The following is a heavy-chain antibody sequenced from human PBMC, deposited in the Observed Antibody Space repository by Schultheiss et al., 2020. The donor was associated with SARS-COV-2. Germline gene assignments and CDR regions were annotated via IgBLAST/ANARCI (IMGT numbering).Heavy chain of an antibody. CDR2: IYHSGST. Sequence: PGGSLRLSCAVYGGSFSGYYWSWIRQPPGGGLEWIGSIYHSGSTYYNPSLKSRVTISVDTSKNQFSLKLSSVTAADTAVYYCARDGGSYVSEVNWGQGTLVTVSS. CDR1: GGSFSGYY. J-gene: IGHJ4*02. V-gene: IGHV4-34*01. D-gene: IGHD1-26*01. CDR3: ARDGGSYVSEVN.